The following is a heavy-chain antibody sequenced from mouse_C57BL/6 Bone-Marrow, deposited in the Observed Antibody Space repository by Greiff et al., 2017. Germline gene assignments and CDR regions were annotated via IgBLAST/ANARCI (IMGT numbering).Heavy chain of an antibody. CDR1: GYTFTDYE. J-gene: IGHJ2*01. D-gene: IGHD1-1*01. CDR3: TRSRDYYGSSYDYFDY. CDR2: IDPETGGT. Sequence: VHLVESGAELVRPGASVTLSCKASGYTFTDYEMHWVKQTPVHGLEWIGAIDPETGGTAYNQKFKGKAILTADKSSSTAYMELRSLTSEDSAVYYCTRSRDYYGSSYDYFDYWGQGTTLTVSS. V-gene: IGHV1-15*01.